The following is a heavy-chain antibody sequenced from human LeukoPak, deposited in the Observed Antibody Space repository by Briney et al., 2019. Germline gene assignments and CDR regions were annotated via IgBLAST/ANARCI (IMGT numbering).Heavy chain of an antibody. Sequence: PGGSLRLSCVASGFTFSSYWMSWVRQAPGKGLEWVANTKQDGNEKYYVDSVKGRFTISRDNPKNSLYLQMNSLRDDDTAVYYRARDRMDSSGWFFGYWGQGTLVTVSS. CDR3: ARDRMDSSGWFFGY. D-gene: IGHD6-19*01. J-gene: IGHJ4*02. CDR2: TKQDGNEK. CDR1: GFTFSSYW. V-gene: IGHV3-7*01.